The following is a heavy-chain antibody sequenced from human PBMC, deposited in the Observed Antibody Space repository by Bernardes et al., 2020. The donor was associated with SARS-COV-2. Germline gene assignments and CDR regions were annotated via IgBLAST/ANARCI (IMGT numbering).Heavy chain of an antibody. CDR2: IHPNTGDT. CDR1: GYSFTGYY. V-gene: IGHV1-2*02. J-gene: IGHJ3*02. Sequence: ASVKVSCKASGYSFTGYYMHWVRQAPGQGLEWMGWIHPNTGDTNYAQNFHGRVTMTRDTSTSTASMELSRLMSDDTAVYYCAAVTWSQRDGFEIWGQGTMVTVSS. D-gene: IGHD1-26*01. CDR3: AAVTWSQRDGFEI.